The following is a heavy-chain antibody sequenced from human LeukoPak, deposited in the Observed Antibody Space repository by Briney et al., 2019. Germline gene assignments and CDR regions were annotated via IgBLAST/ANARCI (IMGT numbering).Heavy chain of an antibody. CDR1: GFTFSSYW. Sequence: PGGSLRLSCAASGFTFSSYWMTWVRQVPGKGLEWVASIKDDGSEQPYVDSVKGRFTTSRDNAKSSLYLQMNSLRTEDTAVYYCARDGPSVTRKYYYYYYMDVWGNGTTVTVSS. CDR3: ARDGPSVTRKYYYYYYMDV. CDR2: IKDDGSEQ. J-gene: IGHJ6*03. D-gene: IGHD2-2*01. V-gene: IGHV3-7*01.